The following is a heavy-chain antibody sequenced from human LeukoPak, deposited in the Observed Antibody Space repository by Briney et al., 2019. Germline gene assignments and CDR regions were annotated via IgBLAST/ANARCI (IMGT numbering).Heavy chain of an antibody. J-gene: IGHJ4*02. CDR1: GFTFSSYS. CDR2: ISSSGSTI. D-gene: IGHD5-12*01. CDR3: ARDWTDGYNSY. V-gene: IGHV3-48*04. Sequence: PGGSLRLSCAASGFTFSSYSMNWVRQAPGKGLEWVSYISSSGSTIYYADSVKGRFTISRDNAKNSLYLQMNSLRAEDTAVYYCARDWTDGYNSYWGQGTLVTVSS.